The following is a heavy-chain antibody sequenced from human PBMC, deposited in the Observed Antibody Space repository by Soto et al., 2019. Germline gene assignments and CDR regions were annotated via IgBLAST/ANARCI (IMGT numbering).Heavy chain of an antibody. V-gene: IGHV1-8*01. CDR1: GYTFTSYD. J-gene: IGHJ6*01. Sequence: ASVNVSCNASGYTFTSYDINSVHQATGQRLEWMGWMNPNSGNTGYPQKFQGRVTMTRNTSISTAYMELSSLRSEDTAVYYCARTSAAGKYYYGMDVWGQGITVTVSS. CDR3: ARTSAAGKYYYGMDV. D-gene: IGHD6-13*01. CDR2: MNPNSGNT.